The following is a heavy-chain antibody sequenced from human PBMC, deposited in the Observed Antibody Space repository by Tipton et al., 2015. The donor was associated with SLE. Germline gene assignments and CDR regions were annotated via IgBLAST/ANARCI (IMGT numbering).Heavy chain of an antibody. CDR1: GFTFSDYY. CDR2: ISSSGSTI. CDR3: ARGGIHWYYYDSSGYYRLDY. J-gene: IGHJ4*02. D-gene: IGHD3-22*01. V-gene: IGHV3-11*04. Sequence: SLRLSCAASGFTFSDYYMTWIRQAPGKGLEWVSYISSSGSTIYYADSVKGRFTISRDNAKNSLYLQMNSLRAEDTAVYYCARGGIHWYYYDSSGYYRLDYWGQGTLVTVSS.